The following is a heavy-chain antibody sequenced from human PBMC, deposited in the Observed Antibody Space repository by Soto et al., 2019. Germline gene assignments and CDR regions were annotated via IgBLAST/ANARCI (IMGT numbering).Heavy chain of an antibody. CDR2: INHSGTI. CDR1: VGSFSGDY. V-gene: IGHV4-34*01. D-gene: IGHD2-21*02. Sequence: PSETLSLTCAVYVGSFSGDYWTWIRQPPGKGLEWIGEINHSGTINFNPSLKSRLTISLDTSKRHFSLKLSSVTDADTAAYYCARADRTLVTSYSLDVWGQGTTVTVSS. CDR3: ARADRTLVTSYSLDV. J-gene: IGHJ6*02.